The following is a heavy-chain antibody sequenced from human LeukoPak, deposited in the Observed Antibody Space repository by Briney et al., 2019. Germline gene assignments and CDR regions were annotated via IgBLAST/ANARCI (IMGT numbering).Heavy chain of an antibody. J-gene: IGHJ6*02. V-gene: IGHV4-59*01. Sequence: PAETLSLTCTVSGGSISSYYLSWIRQPPGKGLDWIGYIYYSWSTNYNPSLTSRVTIAVDTSKNQFSLKLSSVTAADTAVYYCARDDSSPDGSYYYCGMDVWGQGTTVTVSS. CDR1: GGSISSYY. CDR3: ARDDSSPDGSYYYCGMDV. D-gene: IGHD3-22*01. CDR2: IYYSWST.